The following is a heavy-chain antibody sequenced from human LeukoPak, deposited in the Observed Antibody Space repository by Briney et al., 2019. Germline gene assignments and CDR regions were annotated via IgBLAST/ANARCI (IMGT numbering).Heavy chain of an antibody. CDR2: ISYDGSNK. J-gene: IGHJ6*02. CDR3: AREGYSSGPRDYYGMDV. Sequence: GGSLRLSCAASGFTFSSYAMHWVRQAPGKGLEWVAVISYDGSNKYHADSVKGRFTISRDNSKNTLYLQMNSLRAEDTAVYYCAREGYSSGPRDYYGMDVWGQGTTVTVS. CDR1: GFTFSSYA. V-gene: IGHV3-30-3*01. D-gene: IGHD6-19*01.